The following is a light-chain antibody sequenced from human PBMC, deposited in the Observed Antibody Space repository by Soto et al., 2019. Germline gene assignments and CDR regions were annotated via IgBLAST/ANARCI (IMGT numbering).Light chain of an antibody. J-gene: IGLJ2*01. Sequence: QSVLTQSPSASASLGASVKLTCTLSSGDSSYAIAWHQQQPEKGPRYLMKLNSDGSHSKGDGIPDRFSGSSSGAERYLTISSLQSEDEADYYCQTWGTGIQVFGGGTKLTV. CDR2: LNSDGSH. V-gene: IGLV4-69*01. CDR1: SGDSSYA. CDR3: QTWGTGIQV.